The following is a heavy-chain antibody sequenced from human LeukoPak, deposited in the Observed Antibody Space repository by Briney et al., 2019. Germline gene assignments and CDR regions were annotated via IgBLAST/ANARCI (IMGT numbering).Heavy chain of an antibody. V-gene: IGHV3-21*01. CDR1: GFTFSSYS. Sequence: GGSLRLSCAASGFTFSSYSMNWVRQAPGKGLEWVSSISSSSSYIYYADSVKGRFTISRDNATNSLYLQMNSLRAEDTAVYYCARDLNYYGSGSYSFDPWGQGTLVTVSS. D-gene: IGHD3-10*01. CDR3: ARDLNYYGSGSYSFDP. CDR2: ISSSSSYI. J-gene: IGHJ5*02.